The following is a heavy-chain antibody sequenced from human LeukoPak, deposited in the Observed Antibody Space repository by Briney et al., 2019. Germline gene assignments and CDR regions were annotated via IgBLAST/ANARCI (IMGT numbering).Heavy chain of an antibody. D-gene: IGHD6-13*01. Sequence: SETLSLTCTVSGGSISSYYWSWIRQPPGKGLEWIGYIYYSGSTNYNPSLKSRVTISVDTSKNQFSLKLSSVTAADTAVYYCARSQQQLRFDPWGQGTLVTVSS. J-gene: IGHJ5*02. V-gene: IGHV4-59*08. CDR1: GGSISSYY. CDR3: ARSQQQLRFDP. CDR2: IYYSGST.